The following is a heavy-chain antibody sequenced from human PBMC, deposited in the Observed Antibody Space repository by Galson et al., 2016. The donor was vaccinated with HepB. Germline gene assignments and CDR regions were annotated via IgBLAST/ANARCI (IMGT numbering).Heavy chain of an antibody. D-gene: IGHD5-12*01. J-gene: IGHJ6*04. V-gene: IGHV3-13*01. CDR1: GFTFSIYD. Sequence: SLRLSCAASGFTFSIYDMHWVRQAPGSGLEWVSVIGTASNTYYAASVKGRFTISREDAKNSLFLQMNSLTVGDTAVYYCARDGGYSGYDAYGLDVWGKGTTVTVSS. CDR3: ARDGGYSGYDAYGLDV. CDR2: IGTASNT.